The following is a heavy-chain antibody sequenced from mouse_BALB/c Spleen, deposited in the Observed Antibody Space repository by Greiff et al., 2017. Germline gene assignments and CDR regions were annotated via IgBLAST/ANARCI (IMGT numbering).Heavy chain of an antibody. CDR3: ARYVTTAWYFDV. D-gene: IGHD1-2*01. V-gene: IGHV3-8*02. CDR1: GDSITSGY. J-gene: IGHJ1*01. Sequence: EVHLVESGPSLVKPSQTLSLTCSVTGDSITSGYWNWIRKFPGNKLEYMGYISYSGSTYYNPSLKSRISITRDTSKNQYYLQLNSVTTEDTATYYCARYVTTAWYFDVWGAGTTVTVSS. CDR2: ISYSGST.